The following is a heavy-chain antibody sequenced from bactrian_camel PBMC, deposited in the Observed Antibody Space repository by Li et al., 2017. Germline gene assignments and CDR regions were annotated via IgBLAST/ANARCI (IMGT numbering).Heavy chain of an antibody. Sequence: VQAGGSLRLSCVASGYTYRRHCMGWFRQAPGKEREGVAYIDGDGITMYSDSVKGRFTISKDNAMNTLYLQMDSLKPEDSAMYYCARSRFVFRGCDLSTSGYYYGGQGTQVTVS. CDR1: GYTYRRHC. D-gene: IGHD5*01. J-gene: IGHJ4*01. CDR3: ARSRFVFRGCDLSTSGYYY. V-gene: IGHV3S57*01. CDR2: IDGDGIT.